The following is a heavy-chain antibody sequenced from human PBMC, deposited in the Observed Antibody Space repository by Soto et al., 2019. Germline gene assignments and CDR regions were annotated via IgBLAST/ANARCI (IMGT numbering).Heavy chain of an antibody. Sequence: SETLSLTCSVSGDSISTVDYFWAWIRQPPGQALEYIGYIYKSTTTHYNPSFESRVAISLDTSKSQFSLTVTSVTAADTAVYFCARGRYCLTGRCFPNWFDSWGQGTLVTVS. CDR2: IYKSTTT. CDR3: ARGRYCLTGRCFPNWFDS. D-gene: IGHD2-15*01. CDR1: GDSISTVDYF. V-gene: IGHV4-30-4*01. J-gene: IGHJ5*01.